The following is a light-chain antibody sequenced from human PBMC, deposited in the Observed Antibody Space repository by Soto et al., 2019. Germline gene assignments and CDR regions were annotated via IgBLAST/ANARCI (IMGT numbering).Light chain of an antibody. V-gene: IGKV4-1*01. CDR2: WAS. J-gene: IGKJ4*01. Sequence: DIVMTQSPDSLAVSLGERATINCKSSQSVLYSSNNKNYLAWYQQKPGEPPKLLIYWASTRESGVPDRFSGSGSGTDFTLTINSLQPEDVAVYYCQYYYNTPLTFGGGTKVEIK. CDR1: QSVLYSSNNKNY. CDR3: QYYYNTPLT.